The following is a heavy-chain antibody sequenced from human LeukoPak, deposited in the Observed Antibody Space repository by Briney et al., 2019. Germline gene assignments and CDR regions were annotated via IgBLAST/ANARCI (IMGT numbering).Heavy chain of an antibody. Sequence: GGSLRLSCAAPGFTFSSYWMSWVRQAPGKGLEWVANIKQDGNDKYYVDSVKGRFTISRDNAKNSLYLQMNSLRAEDTAVYYCARVRWLQLKDYFDYWGQGTLVTVSS. J-gene: IGHJ4*02. D-gene: IGHD5-24*01. CDR2: IKQDGNDK. CDR1: GFTFSSYW. V-gene: IGHV3-7*01. CDR3: ARVRWLQLKDYFDY.